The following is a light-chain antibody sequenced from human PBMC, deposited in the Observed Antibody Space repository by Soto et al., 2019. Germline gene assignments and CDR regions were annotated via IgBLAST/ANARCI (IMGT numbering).Light chain of an antibody. CDR3: SSYTASGGATYV. CDR2: DVG. CDR1: SSDVGGYNF. Sequence: QSVLTQPASVSGSPGQSITISCTGTSSDVGGYNFVSWYQHHPGKAPKLMIYDVGNRPSGVSNRFSGSKSGNTASLTISGLQPEDESDYSCSSYTASGGATYVFGTGTKVTVL. J-gene: IGLJ1*01. V-gene: IGLV2-14*03.